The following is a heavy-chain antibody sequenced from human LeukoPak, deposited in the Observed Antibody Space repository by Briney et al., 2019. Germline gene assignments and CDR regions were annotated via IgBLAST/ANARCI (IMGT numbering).Heavy chain of an antibody. Sequence: ASVKVSCKSSGYTFTDYYMHWVRQAPGQGLEWMGWINPNSGATNYAQKFQGRVTMTRDTSISTAYMELSRLRSDDTAVYYCARGEDGYNFDYWGQGTLVTVSS. CDR2: INPNSGAT. D-gene: IGHD5-24*01. J-gene: IGHJ4*02. CDR3: ARGEDGYNFDY. V-gene: IGHV1-2*02. CDR1: GYTFTDYY.